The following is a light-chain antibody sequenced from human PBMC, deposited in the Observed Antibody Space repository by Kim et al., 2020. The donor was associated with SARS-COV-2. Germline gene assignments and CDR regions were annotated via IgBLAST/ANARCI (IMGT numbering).Light chain of an antibody. Sequence: DIQMTQSPSTLSASVGDRVTITCRASQSISSWLAWYQQKPGKAPKLLIYKESSLESGVPSRFSGSGSGTEFTLTISSLQPDDFATYYCQQYNTWTFGQGTKVDIK. V-gene: IGKV1-5*03. CDR1: QSISSW. J-gene: IGKJ1*01. CDR3: QQYNTWT. CDR2: KES.